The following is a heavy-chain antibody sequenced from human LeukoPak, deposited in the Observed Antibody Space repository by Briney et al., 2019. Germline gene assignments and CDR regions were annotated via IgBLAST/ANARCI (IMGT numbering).Heavy chain of an antibody. CDR3: ARGSSGSYYPN. CDR2: ISSSGSTI. Sequence: PGRSLRLSCAASGFTFSSYEMNWVRQAPGKGLEWVSYISSSGSTIYYADSVKGRFTISRDNAKNTLFLQMNSLRAEDTALYYCARGSSGSYYPNWGQGTLVTVSS. D-gene: IGHD3-10*01. J-gene: IGHJ4*02. CDR1: GFTFSSYE. V-gene: IGHV3-48*03.